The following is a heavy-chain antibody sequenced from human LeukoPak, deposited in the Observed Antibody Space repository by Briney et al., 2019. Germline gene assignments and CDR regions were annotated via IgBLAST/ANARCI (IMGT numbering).Heavy chain of an antibody. Sequence: GRSLRLSCAASGFTFGSYGMHWVRQAPGKGLEWVAVIWYDGSNKYYADSVKGRFTISRDNSKNTLYLQMNSLRAEDTAVYYCAKGYYDFWSGYYHDAFDIWGQGTMVTVSS. V-gene: IGHV3-33*06. CDR1: GFTFGSYG. CDR3: AKGYYDFWSGYYHDAFDI. D-gene: IGHD3-3*01. J-gene: IGHJ3*02. CDR2: IWYDGSNK.